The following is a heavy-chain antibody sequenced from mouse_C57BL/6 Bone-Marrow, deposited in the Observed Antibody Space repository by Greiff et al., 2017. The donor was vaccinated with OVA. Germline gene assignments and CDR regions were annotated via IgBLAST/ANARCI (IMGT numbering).Heavy chain of an antibody. CDR2: FNPSTGGT. V-gene: IGHV1-42*01. J-gene: IGHJ4*01. CDR3: ARGGHYYAMDY. Sequence: VQLQQSGPELVKPGASVKISCKASGYSFTGYYMNWVKQSPEKSLEWIGEFNPSTGGTTYNQKFKAKATLTVDKSSSTAYMQLKSLTSEDSAVYYCARGGHYYAMDYWGQGTSVTVSS. D-gene: IGHD3-3*01. CDR1: GYSFTGYY.